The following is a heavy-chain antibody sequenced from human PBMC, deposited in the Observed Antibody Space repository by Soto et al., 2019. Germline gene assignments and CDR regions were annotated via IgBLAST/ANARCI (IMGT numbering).Heavy chain of an antibody. CDR1: GFTFDDFA. J-gene: IGHJ6*02. D-gene: IGHD4-17*01. CDR2: VNWDGDTT. CDR3: AKGATVTTHYQYYGMDV. V-gene: IGHV3-43D*04. Sequence: GGSLRLSCAASGFTFDDFAMCWVRQVPGKGLEWISLVNWDGDTTFYADSVKGRFIISRDNSKNSVYLQMNSLRSEDSTMYYCAKGATVTTHYQYYGMDVWGQGTTVTVSS.